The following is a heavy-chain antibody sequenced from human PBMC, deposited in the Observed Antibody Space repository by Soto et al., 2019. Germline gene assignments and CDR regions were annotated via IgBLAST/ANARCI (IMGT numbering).Heavy chain of an antibody. D-gene: IGHD3-3*01. CDR3: ARVGYYDFWSGYSHFDY. CDR2: IYPGDSDT. J-gene: IGHJ4*02. V-gene: IGHV5-51*03. Sequence: PGESLKISCKGSGYSFTSYWIGWVRQMPGKGLEWMGIIYPGDSDTIYSPSFQGQVTISADKSISTAYLQWSSLKASDTAMYYCARVGYYDFWSGYSHFDYWGQGTLVTVSS. CDR1: GYSFTSYW.